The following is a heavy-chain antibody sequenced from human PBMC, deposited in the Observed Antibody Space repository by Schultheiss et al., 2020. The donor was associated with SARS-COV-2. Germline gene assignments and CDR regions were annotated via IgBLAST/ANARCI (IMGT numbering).Heavy chain of an antibody. CDR2: IYYSGST. Sequence: SQTLSLTCAVYGGSFSGYYWSWIRQHPGKGLEWIGYIYYSGSTNYNPSLKSRVTISVDTSKNQFSLKLSSVTAADTAVYYCARGLLTGTTPEGYWGQGTLVTVSS. D-gene: IGHD1-7*01. V-gene: IGHV4-34*01. CDR3: ARGLLTGTTPEGY. CDR1: GGSFSGYY. J-gene: IGHJ4*02.